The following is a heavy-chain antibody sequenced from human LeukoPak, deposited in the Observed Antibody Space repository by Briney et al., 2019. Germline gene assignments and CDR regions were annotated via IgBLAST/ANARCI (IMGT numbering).Heavy chain of an antibody. V-gene: IGHV3-30*02. CDR1: GFTFSSCG. CDR2: IRFDASNQ. J-gene: IGHJ4*02. Sequence: GGTLRLSCAASGFTFSSCGMHWVRQVPGKGLEWVAFIRFDASNQYYADSVKGRFTISRGNAKNSLYLQMNSLRAEDTAVYYCARDSLTPIVGAESPPYWGQGTLVTVSS. CDR3: ARDSLTPIVGAESPPY. D-gene: IGHD1-26*01.